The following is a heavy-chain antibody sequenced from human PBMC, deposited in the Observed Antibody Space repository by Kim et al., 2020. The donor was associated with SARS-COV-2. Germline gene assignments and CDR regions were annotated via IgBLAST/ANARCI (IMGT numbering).Heavy chain of an antibody. CDR3: ATYGGNSGFDN. V-gene: IGHV4-59*13. CDR1: GVSISRYF. Sequence: SETLSLTCSVSGVSISRYFWSWIRQPPEKGLEWIGYIYYTGSTNYNPSLKGRVTISLDTPKNQVSLSLNSVTAADTAVYYCATYGGNSGFDNWGQGTLVTVSS. CDR2: IYYTGST. D-gene: IGHD4-17*01. J-gene: IGHJ4*02.